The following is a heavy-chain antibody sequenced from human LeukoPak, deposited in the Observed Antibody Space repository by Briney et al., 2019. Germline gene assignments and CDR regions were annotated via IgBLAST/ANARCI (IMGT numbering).Heavy chain of an antibody. V-gene: IGHV3-74*01. CDR2: IASDGSST. CDR3: ARGRPRGNDY. Sequence: GGSLRLSCAAPGFTFSSYWMNWVRQAPGKGLVWVSRIASDGSSTTYADSVKGRFSISRDNAKNTLYLQMNSLRVEDTAVYYCARGRPRGNDYWGQGTLVTVSS. J-gene: IGHJ4*02. CDR1: GFTFSSYW. D-gene: IGHD4-23*01.